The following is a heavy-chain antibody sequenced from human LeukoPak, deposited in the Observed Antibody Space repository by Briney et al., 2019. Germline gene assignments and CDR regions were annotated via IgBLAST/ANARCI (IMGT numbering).Heavy chain of an antibody. J-gene: IGHJ4*02. CDR3: ARGTGTFDF. CDR2: TYYRSKWFN. CDR1: GDSVSSNHAA. V-gene: IGHV6-1*01. D-gene: IGHD1-7*01. Sequence: SQTLSLTCAISGDSVSSNHAAWNWIRQSPSGGLEWLGRTYYRSKWFNEYAVSVKSRIAINPDPSKNQFSLQLNSVTPEDTAVYYCARGTGTFDFWGQGTLVTVSS.